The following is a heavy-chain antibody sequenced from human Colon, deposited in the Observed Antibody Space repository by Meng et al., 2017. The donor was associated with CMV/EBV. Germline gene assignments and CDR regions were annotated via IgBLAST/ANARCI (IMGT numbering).Heavy chain of an antibody. Sequence: ASVKVSCKASGYSFSGYYIHWVRQAPGPGLEWIGSINPKSGGIKYAQKFQGRVTMTTDTSINTAYMDLTRLTSDDTAVYFCARHIFRGVAPDYWGQGTLVTVSS. CDR2: INPKSGGI. CDR1: GYSFSGYY. V-gene: IGHV1-2*02. J-gene: IGHJ4*02. D-gene: IGHD3-9*01. CDR3: ARHIFRGVAPDY.